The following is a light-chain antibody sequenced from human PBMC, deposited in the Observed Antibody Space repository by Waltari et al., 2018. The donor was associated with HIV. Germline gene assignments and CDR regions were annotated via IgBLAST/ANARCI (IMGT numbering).Light chain of an antibody. CDR2: DVS. CDR1: SSDVGGHNS. CDR3: SSYTANSRI. Sequence: QSALNQPASVSGSLGQSITISCTGTSSDVGGHNSVSWYQPHPGKSPKLFISDVSNRPSGVSNRFSGSKSDNTASLTISGLQAEDEADYYCSSYTANSRIFGGGTRLTVL. V-gene: IGLV2-14*03. J-gene: IGLJ2*01.